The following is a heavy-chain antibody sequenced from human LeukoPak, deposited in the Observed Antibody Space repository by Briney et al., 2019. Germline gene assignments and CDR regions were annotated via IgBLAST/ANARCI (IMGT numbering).Heavy chain of an antibody. D-gene: IGHD1-26*01. V-gene: IGHV4-4*07. J-gene: IGHJ4*02. Sequence: PSETLSLTCRVSGDSIRSYYWSWIRQPAGKGLEWIGRIYSSGSTNYNPSLKSRSTMSVDTSKNQVSLKLTSVTAADTAVYYCARESGSYSRIEYWGQGTLVTVSS. CDR3: ARESGSYSRIEY. CDR1: GDSIRSYY. CDR2: IYSSGST.